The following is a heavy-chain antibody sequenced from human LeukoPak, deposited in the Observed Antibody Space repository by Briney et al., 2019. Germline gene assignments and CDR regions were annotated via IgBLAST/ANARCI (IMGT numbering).Heavy chain of an antibody. J-gene: IGHJ6*02. V-gene: IGHV4-59*08. Sequence: SETLSLTCTVSGVSISSYYWSWIRQPPGKGLEWIGYIYCSGSTNYNPSLKSRVTISVDTSKNQFSLKLSSVTAADTAVYYCARRGGYGALDYYYGMDVWGQGTTVTVSS. CDR3: ARRGGYGALDYYYGMDV. D-gene: IGHD5-12*01. CDR2: IYCSGST. CDR1: GVSISSYY.